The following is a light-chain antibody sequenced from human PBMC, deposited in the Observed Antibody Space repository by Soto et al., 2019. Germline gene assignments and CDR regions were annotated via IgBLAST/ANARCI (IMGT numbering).Light chain of an antibody. CDR2: LGS. Sequence: DIVMPQSPLSRPVTPGEPASISCRSSQSLLHSNGYNYLDWYLQKPGQSPQLLIYLGSNRASGVPDRFSGSGSGTDFTLKISRVEAEDVGVYYCMQALQAPLTFGGGTKVEIK. CDR1: QSLLHSNGYNY. V-gene: IGKV2-28*01. J-gene: IGKJ4*01. CDR3: MQALQAPLT.